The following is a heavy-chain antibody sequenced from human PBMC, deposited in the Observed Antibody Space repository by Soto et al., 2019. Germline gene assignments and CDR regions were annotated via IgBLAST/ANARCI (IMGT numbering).Heavy chain of an antibody. D-gene: IGHD6-13*01. Sequence: QVQLVQSGAEVKKPGSSVKVSCKASGGTFSSYAISWVRQAPGQGLEWMGGIIPIFGTANYAQKFQGRVTXXAXELXSTAYMELSSLRSEDTAVYYCAREVAALTGDYFDYWGQGTLVTVSS. CDR1: GGTFSSYA. CDR2: IIPIFGTA. J-gene: IGHJ4*02. V-gene: IGHV1-69*12. CDR3: AREVAALTGDYFDY.